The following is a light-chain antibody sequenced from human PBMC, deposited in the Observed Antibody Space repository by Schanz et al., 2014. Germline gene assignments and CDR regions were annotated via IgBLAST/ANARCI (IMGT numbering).Light chain of an antibody. V-gene: IGLV2-8*01. CDR1: SSDVGGYNY. CDR3: SSYAGNNDFGV. CDR2: DVS. Sequence: QSALTQPASVSGSPGQSITISCTGTSSDVGGYNYVSWYQHHPGKAPKLMIYDVSNRPSGVPDRFSGSKSGNTASLTVSGLQAEDEADYYCSSYAGNNDFGVFGGGTKLTVL. J-gene: IGLJ2*01.